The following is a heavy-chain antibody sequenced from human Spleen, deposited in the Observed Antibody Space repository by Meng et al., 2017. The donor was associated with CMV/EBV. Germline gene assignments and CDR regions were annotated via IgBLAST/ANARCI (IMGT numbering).Heavy chain of an antibody. CDR1: GGSFSGYY. CDR2: INHSGST. CDR3: ARGPQFGWY. D-gene: IGHD3-10*01. J-gene: IGHJ4*02. V-gene: IGHV4-34*01. Sequence: QVPLQEWGAGLLKPSETLSPTCAFYGGSFSGYYWSWIRQPPGKGLEWIGEINHSGSTNYNPSLKSRVTISVDTSKNQFSLKLSSVTAADTAVYYCARGPQFGWYWGQGTLVTVSS.